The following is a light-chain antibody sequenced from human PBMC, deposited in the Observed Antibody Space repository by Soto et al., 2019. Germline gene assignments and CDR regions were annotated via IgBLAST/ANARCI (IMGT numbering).Light chain of an antibody. CDR3: SSYTSSTTLV. J-gene: IGLJ2*01. V-gene: IGLV2-14*01. Sequence: QSALTQPASVSGSPGQSITISCTGSSSDVGGYNYVSWYQQHPGKAPKLMIYEVSNRPSGVSNRFSGSKSGNTASLTISGLQAADEADYYCSSYTSSTTLVFGGGTQLTVL. CDR2: EVS. CDR1: SSDVGGYNY.